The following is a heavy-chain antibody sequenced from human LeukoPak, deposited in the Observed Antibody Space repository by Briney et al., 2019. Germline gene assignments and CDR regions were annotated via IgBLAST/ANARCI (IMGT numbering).Heavy chain of an antibody. D-gene: IGHD3-22*01. V-gene: IGHV1-8*01. CDR3: ARVNYDSSGYYYDGLDA. CDR1: GYTFTSYD. Sequence: ASVKVSCKASGYTFTSYDINWVRQATGQGLEWMGWMNPNSVNTGYAQEIQGRVTMARNTSISTAYMELSSLRSEDTAIYYCARVNYDSSGYYYDGLDAWGQGTTVTVSS. CDR2: MNPNSVNT. J-gene: IGHJ6*02.